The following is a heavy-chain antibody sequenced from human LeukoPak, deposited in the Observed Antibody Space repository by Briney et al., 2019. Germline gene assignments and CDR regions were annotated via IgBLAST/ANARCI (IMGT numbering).Heavy chain of an antibody. D-gene: IGHD3-10*01. CDR2: IYHSGST. CDR3: ARSGPYYYHYVDV. V-gene: IGHV4-38-2*02. J-gene: IGHJ6*03. CDR1: GSSITRGDY. Sequence: SETLSLTCTVSGSSITRGDYWGWIRPPPGKGLEWIGVIYHSGSTYYNPSLKSRVVISVDTSKNQFSLRLSSVSAADTAVYYCARSGPYYYHYVDVWGKGTTVTVSS.